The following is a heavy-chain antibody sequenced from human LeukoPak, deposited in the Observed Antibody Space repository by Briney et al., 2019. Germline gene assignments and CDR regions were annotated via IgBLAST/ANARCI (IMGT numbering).Heavy chain of an antibody. CDR3: ARDLWFGEPPTNWFDP. D-gene: IGHD3-10*01. J-gene: IGHJ5*02. CDR1: GYTFTGYY. Sequence: ASVKVSCKASGYTFTGYYMHWVRQAPGQGLEWMGWINPNSGGTNYAQKFQGRVTMTRDTSFSTAYMELSRLRSDDTAVYYCARDLWFGEPPTNWFDPWGQGTLVTVSS. CDR2: INPNSGGT. V-gene: IGHV1-2*02.